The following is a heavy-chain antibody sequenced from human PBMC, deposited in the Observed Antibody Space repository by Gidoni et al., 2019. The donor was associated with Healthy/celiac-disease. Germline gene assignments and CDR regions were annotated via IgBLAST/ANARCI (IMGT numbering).Heavy chain of an antibody. J-gene: IGHJ5*02. CDR2: INHSGST. V-gene: IGHV4-34*01. Sequence: QVQLQQGGAGLLKPSETLSLTCAVYGGSFRGYYWSWIRQPPGKGLEWIGEINHSGSTNYNPSLKSRVTISVDTSKNQFSLKLSSVTAADTAVYYCARVRPYCSSTSCTRGGWFDPWAQGTLVTVSS. D-gene: IGHD2-2*01. CDR1: GGSFRGYY. CDR3: ARVRPYCSSTSCTRGGWFDP.